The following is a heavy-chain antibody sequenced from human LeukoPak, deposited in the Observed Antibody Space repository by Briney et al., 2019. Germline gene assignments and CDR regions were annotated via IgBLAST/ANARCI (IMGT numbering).Heavy chain of an antibody. D-gene: IGHD4-17*01. V-gene: IGHV3-30-3*01. J-gene: IGHJ4*02. Sequence: HPGGSLRLSCAASGFTFSSYAMHWVRQAPGKGLEWVAVISYDGSNKYYADSVKGRFTISRDNSKNTLYLQMNSLRAEDTAVYYCARDDGGTVTTLLDYWGQGTLVTVSS. CDR1: GFTFSSYA. CDR3: ARDDGGTVTTLLDY. CDR2: ISYDGSNK.